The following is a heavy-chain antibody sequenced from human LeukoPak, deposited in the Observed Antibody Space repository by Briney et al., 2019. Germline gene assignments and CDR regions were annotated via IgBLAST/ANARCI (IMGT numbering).Heavy chain of an antibody. D-gene: IGHD6-13*01. CDR1: GYTFTSYD. CDR2: MIPNSDNI. CDR3: ARGRRSSSHNWFDP. J-gene: IGHJ5*02. V-gene: IGHV1-8*01. Sequence: GASVKVSCKASGYTFTSYDINWVRQATGQGLERMGWMIPNSDNIGYAQKFQGRVTMTRNTSISTAYMELSSLRSEDTAVYYCARGRRSSSHNWFDPWGQGTLVTVSS.